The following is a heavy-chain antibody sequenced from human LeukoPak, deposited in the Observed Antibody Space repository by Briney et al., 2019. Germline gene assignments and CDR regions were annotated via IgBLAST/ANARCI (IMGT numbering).Heavy chain of an antibody. Sequence: ASVKVSCKASGYTFTNYAMNWVRQAPRQGLEWMGWINPNTGNPTYAQGFTGRFVFSLDTSVSTTYLQISSLKAEDTAVYYCARAYQRLGGLSLPDYWGQGTLVTVSS. J-gene: IGHJ4*02. CDR1: GYTFTNYA. V-gene: IGHV7-4-1*02. D-gene: IGHD3-16*02. CDR3: ARAYQRLGGLSLPDY. CDR2: INPNTGNP.